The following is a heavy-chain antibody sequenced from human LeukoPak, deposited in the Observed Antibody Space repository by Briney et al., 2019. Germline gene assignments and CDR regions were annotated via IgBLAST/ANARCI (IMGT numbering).Heavy chain of an antibody. CDR3: ARGGCSSTSCYKVSGVWFDP. J-gene: IGHJ5*02. D-gene: IGHD2-2*02. V-gene: IGHV4-38-2*02. CDR2: IYHSGST. Sequence: WETLSLTYTVSGYSMSSRCYWGWIGQPPGKGLECIGSIYHSGSTYYNPSLKSRVTISVDTSKNQFSLKLSSVTAADTAVYYCARGGCSSTSCYKVSGVWFDPWGQGTLVTVSS. CDR1: GYSMSSRCY.